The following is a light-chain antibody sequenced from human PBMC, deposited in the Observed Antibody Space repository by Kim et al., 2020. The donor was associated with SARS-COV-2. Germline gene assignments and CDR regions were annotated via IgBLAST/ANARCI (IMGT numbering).Light chain of an antibody. V-gene: IGLV2-8*01. CDR2: EVS. CDR3: SSYAGSNNLV. CDR1: SRDVGGYTY. J-gene: IGLJ2*01. Sequence: HAITLTTTGTSRDVGGYTYVSRYQQHPGKAPKLMIYEVSKRPSGVPDRFSGSKSGNAASLTVSGLQAEDEADYYCSSYAGSNNLVFGGGTQLTVL.